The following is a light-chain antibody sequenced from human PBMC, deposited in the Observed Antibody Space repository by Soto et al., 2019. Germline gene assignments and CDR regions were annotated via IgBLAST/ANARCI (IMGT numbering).Light chain of an antibody. CDR2: GAS. J-gene: IGKJ1*01. CDR1: ESVSSSY. V-gene: IGKV3-20*01. Sequence: EIVLTQSPATLSWYPRERATLSCRANESVSSSYLAWYQQKPGQAPRLLIYGASSRATGIPDRFSGSGSGTDFTLTISRLEPEDFAVYYCQQYGSSPPWTFGQGTKVDI. CDR3: QQYGSSPPWT.